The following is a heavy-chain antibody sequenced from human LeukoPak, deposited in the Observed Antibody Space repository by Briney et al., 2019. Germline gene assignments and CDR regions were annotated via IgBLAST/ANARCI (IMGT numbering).Heavy chain of an antibody. Sequence: PGGSLRLSCAASGLTLSTYSVNWVRQAPGKGLEWVAFIRYDGSNKYYADSVKGRFTISRDNSKNTLYLQMNSLRAEDTAVYYCAKLSTSSGYYYYMDVWGKGTTVTVSS. J-gene: IGHJ6*03. CDR1: GLTLSTYS. D-gene: IGHD3-16*02. CDR3: AKLSTSSGYYYYMDV. V-gene: IGHV3-30*02. CDR2: IRYDGSNK.